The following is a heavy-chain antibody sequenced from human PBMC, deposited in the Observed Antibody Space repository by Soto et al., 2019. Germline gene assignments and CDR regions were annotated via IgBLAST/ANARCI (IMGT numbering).Heavy chain of an antibody. J-gene: IGHJ5*02. D-gene: IGHD1-1*01. CDR2: IYHSGST. V-gene: IGHV4-30-2*06. Sequence: QLVLQESGSGLVRPSQTLSLTCSVSGGSINSGRSSWNWIRQSPGKGLEWIAYIYHSGSTYYNPSLKRRVTISVDRSENQFSLKLTSVTAADTAVYYCVRESTTSGPNWFDTWGPGILVTVSS. CDR3: VRESTTSGPNWFDT. CDR1: GGSINSGRSS.